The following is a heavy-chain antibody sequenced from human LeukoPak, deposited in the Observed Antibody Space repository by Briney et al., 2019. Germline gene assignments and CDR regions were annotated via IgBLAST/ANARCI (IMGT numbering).Heavy chain of an antibody. J-gene: IGHJ5*02. CDR3: ARRGCSSTSCPLGAVNNWFDP. Sequence: GESLKISCKGSGYSFTSYWIGWVRQLPGKGLEWMGSIYPGDSDTRYSPSFQGQVTISADKSISTAYLQWSSLKASDTAMYYCARRGCSSTSCPLGAVNNWFDPWGQGTLVTVSS. CDR1: GYSFTSYW. D-gene: IGHD2-2*01. CDR2: IYPGDSDT. V-gene: IGHV5-51*01.